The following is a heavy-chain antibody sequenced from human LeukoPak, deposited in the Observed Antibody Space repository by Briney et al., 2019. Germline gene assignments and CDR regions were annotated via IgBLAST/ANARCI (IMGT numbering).Heavy chain of an antibody. CDR2: IYYSGST. CDR3: ARGALFYCSTANCRDAFDI. Sequence: SETLSLTCTVSGGSISSSSYYWGWSRQPPGKGLEWIGSIYYSGSTYYNPSLKSRVTISVDTSKNQFSLKLSSVTAADTAVYYCARGALFYCSTANCRDAFDIWGQGTTVTVSS. D-gene: IGHD2-2*01. CDR1: GGSISSSSYY. V-gene: IGHV4-39*01. J-gene: IGHJ3*02.